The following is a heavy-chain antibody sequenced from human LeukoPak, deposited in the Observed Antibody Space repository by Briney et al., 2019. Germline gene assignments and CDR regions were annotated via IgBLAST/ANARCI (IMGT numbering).Heavy chain of an antibody. CDR2: IYYSGST. CDR3: AREYYGSGKRKGAYYFDY. D-gene: IGHD3-10*01. Sequence: SSETLSLTCTVSGGSISSYYLSWIRQPPGKGLEWIGSIYYSGSTYYNPSLKSRVTISVDTSKNQFSLKLSSVTAADTAVYYCAREYYGSGKRKGAYYFDYWGQGTLVTVSS. V-gene: IGHV4-39*07. J-gene: IGHJ4*02. CDR1: GGSISSYY.